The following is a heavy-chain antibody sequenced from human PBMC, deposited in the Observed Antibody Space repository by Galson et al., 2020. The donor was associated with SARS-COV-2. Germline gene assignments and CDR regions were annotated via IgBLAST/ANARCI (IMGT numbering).Heavy chain of an antibody. D-gene: IGHD7-27*01. Sequence: GESLKISCAASGFTFSSYGMHWVRQAPGKGLEWVAVIWYDGSNKYYADSVKGRFTISRDNSKNTLYLQMNSLRAEDTAVYYCAREDWGDYFDYWGQGTLVTVS. J-gene: IGHJ4*02. CDR2: IWYDGSNK. V-gene: IGHV3-33*01. CDR3: AREDWGDYFDY. CDR1: GFTFSSYG.